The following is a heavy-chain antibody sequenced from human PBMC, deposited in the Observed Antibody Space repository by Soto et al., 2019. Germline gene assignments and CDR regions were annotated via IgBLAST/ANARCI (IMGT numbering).Heavy chain of an antibody. CDR3: ARDQRIAVAGLLGY. J-gene: IGHJ4*02. CDR2: ISAYNGNT. D-gene: IGHD6-19*01. CDR1: GYTFTSYG. Sequence: QVQLVQSGAEVKKPGASVKVSCKASGYTFTSYGISWVRQARGQGLEWMGWISAYNGNTNYAQKLQGRVSMTTDTSTSTAYMELRSLRSDDTAVYYCARDQRIAVAGLLGYWGQGTLVTVSS. V-gene: IGHV1-18*01.